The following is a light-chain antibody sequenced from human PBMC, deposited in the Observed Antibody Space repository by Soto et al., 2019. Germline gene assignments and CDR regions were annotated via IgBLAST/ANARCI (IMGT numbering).Light chain of an antibody. CDR1: QTISKW. CDR3: QQYNGYSTWT. J-gene: IGKJ1*01. V-gene: IGKV1-5*01. Sequence: DIQMPQSPSTLSASLGDRFAVTCLSSQTISKWLVWYQQKPGKAPKVLIFDASILASGVPSRFSGSGYGTEFTLTISSLQPDDFATYYCQQYNGYSTWTFGQGTKVDIK. CDR2: DAS.